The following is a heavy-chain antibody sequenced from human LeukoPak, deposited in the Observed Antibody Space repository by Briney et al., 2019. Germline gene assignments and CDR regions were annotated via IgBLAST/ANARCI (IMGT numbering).Heavy chain of an antibody. CDR3: TTSWY. J-gene: IGHJ4*02. Sequence: GGSLRLSCAGSGFTFSDAWMSWVRQAPGKGLEWVGRIKSQTDGGTTDYAAPVKGRFTISRDDSKNTLYLQVNSLKTEDTAMYYCTTSWYWGQGTLVTVSS. CDR2: IKSQTDGGTT. CDR1: GFTFSDAW. V-gene: IGHV3-15*01.